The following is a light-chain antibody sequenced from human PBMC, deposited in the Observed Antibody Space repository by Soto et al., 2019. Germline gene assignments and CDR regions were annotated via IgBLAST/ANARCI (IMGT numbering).Light chain of an antibody. Sequence: QPVLTQSPSASASLGASVKLTCTLSSGHSTYAIAWHQQQPEKGPRFLMKLNSDGSHSKGDGIPDRFSGSSSDTERYLTISSLQSEDEADYYCQTWGTGIQVIFGGGTKVTVL. CDR1: SGHSTYA. J-gene: IGLJ2*01. CDR3: QTWGTGIQVI. V-gene: IGLV4-69*01. CDR2: LNSDGSH.